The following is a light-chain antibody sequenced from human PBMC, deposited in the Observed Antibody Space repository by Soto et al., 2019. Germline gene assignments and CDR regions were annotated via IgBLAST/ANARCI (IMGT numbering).Light chain of an antibody. CDR1: QTLNDW. CDR2: ATS. Sequence: DIQMTQSPSTLSASVGDRVTITCRASQTLNDWLAWYQHKPGQGPKPLIYATSKLQTGLPPRFSGSGSGTEFTLTINGLQPDDSATYFCQQYKYYWTFGQGTKVEVK. CDR3: QQYKYYWT. V-gene: IGKV1-5*03. J-gene: IGKJ1*01.